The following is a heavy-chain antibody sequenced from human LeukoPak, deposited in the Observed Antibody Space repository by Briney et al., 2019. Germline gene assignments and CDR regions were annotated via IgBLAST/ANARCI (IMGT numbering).Heavy chain of an antibody. D-gene: IGHD6-13*01. CDR1: GGSISSYY. V-gene: IGHV4-59*01. J-gene: IGHJ3*02. CDR2: IYYSGST. Sequence: KTSETLSLTCTVSGGSISSYYWSWIRQPPGKGLEWIGYIYYSGSTNYNPSLTSRVTISVDTSKNQFSLKLSSVTAADTAVYYCAREGTAGTAFDIWGQGTMVTVSS. CDR3: AREGTAGTAFDI.